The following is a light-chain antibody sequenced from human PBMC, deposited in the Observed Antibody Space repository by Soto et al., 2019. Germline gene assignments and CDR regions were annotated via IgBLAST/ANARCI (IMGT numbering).Light chain of an antibody. J-gene: IGKJ2*01. CDR1: RSVLDNSDNKNY. CDR3: QQYYSTPYT. CDR2: WAT. Sequence: DIVMTQSPDSLTVSLGEMATINCKSSRSVLDNSDNKNYLAWYQLKSGQPPKLLIYWATTREFGVPDRFSGSVSGTDFTLTMSRLQAEDVAVYYCQQYYSTPYTFGQGTKLEIK. V-gene: IGKV4-1*01.